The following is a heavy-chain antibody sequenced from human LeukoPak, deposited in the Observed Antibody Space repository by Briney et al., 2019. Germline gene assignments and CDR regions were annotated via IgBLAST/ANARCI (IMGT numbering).Heavy chain of an antibody. D-gene: IGHD2-2*01. J-gene: IGHJ3*02. CDR3: ARVLRYQPDAFDI. CDR1: GFTFSSYW. Sequence: GGSLRLSCAASGFTFSSYWMSWVRQAPRKGLEWVANIKQDGSEKYHVDSVKGRFTISRDNAKNSLYLQMNSLRAEDTAVYYCARVLRYQPDAFDIWGQGTMVTVSS. CDR2: IKQDGSEK. V-gene: IGHV3-7*01.